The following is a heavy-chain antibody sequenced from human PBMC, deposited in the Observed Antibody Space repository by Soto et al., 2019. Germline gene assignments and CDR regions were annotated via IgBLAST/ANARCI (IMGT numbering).Heavy chain of an antibody. CDR1: GGTFSSYA. V-gene: IGHV1-69*12. D-gene: IGHD1-26*01. Sequence: QVQLVQSGAEVKKPGSSVKVSCKASGGTFSSYAINWVRQAPGQGLEWMGGIIPIFGTADYAQKFQGRVTITADDSTTTAYMQLSSLRSEHTAVYYCASVAAKYYYYGMDVWGQGTTVTVSS. J-gene: IGHJ6*02. CDR2: IIPIFGTA. CDR3: ASVAAKYYYYGMDV.